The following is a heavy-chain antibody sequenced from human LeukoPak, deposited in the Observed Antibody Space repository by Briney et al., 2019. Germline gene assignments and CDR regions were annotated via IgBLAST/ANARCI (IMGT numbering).Heavy chain of an antibody. CDR3: ARGTYSGYEKYYYYMDV. V-gene: IGHV3-66*01. J-gene: IGHJ6*03. D-gene: IGHD5-12*01. Sequence: GGSLRLSCAASGFTVSSNYMSWVRRAPGKGLEWVSVIYSGGSTYYADSVKGRFTISRDNSKNTLYLQMNSLRAEDTAVYYCARGTYSGYEKYYYYMDVWGKGTTVTISS. CDR1: GFTVSSNY. CDR2: IYSGGST.